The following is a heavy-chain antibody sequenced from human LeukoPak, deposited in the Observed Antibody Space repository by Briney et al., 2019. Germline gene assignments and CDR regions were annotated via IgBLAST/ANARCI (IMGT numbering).Heavy chain of an antibody. CDR1: EFTFSSRG. J-gene: IGHJ4*02. Sequence: PGGSLRLSCAASEFTFSSRGMHWVRQAPGKGLEWVAVISYDGSNKYYADSVKGRFTISRDNSKNTLYLQMNSLRAEDTAVYHCAKDGRSYSSGWPPFDYWGQGALVTVSS. CDR3: AKDGRSYSSGWPPFDY. D-gene: IGHD6-19*01. CDR2: ISYDGSNK. V-gene: IGHV3-30*18.